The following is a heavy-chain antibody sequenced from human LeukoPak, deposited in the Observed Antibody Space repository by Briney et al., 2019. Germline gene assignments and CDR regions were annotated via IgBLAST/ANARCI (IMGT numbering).Heavy chain of an antibody. CDR3: ARGPTVTMTPGDFDS. D-gene: IGHD3-22*01. V-gene: IGHV3-7*01. CDR2: IKKGGSEK. J-gene: IGHJ4*02. CDR1: GFTFSRYW. Sequence: PGGSLRLSCAASGFTFSRYWMSWVRQAPGKGLEWVANIKKGGSEKYYVDSVKGRFIISRDNAKNSLYLQMNSLRDEDTAMYYCARGPTVTMTPGDFDSWGLGTLVTVSS.